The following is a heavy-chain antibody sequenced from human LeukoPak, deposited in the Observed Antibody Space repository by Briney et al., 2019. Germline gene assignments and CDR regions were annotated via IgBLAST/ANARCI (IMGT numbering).Heavy chain of an antibody. CDR2: IYHSGST. V-gene: IGHV4-4*02. CDR1: GGSISSSNW. J-gene: IGHJ4*02. Sequence: SETLSLTCAVSGGSISSSNWWSWVRQPPGKGLEWIGEIYHSGSTNYNPSLKSRVTISVDKSKNQFSLKLSSVTAADTAVYYCATGSGYDLGSCGYWGQGTLVTVSS. D-gene: IGHD5-12*01. CDR3: ATGSGYDLGSCGY.